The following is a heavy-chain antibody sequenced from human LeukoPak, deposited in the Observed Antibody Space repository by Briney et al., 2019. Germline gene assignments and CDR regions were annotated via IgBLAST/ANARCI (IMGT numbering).Heavy chain of an antibody. Sequence: GASVKVSCKASGYTFTSYDINWVRQATGQGLEWMGWMNPNSGNTGYAQKFQGRVTMTRNTSISTAYMELSSLRSEDTAVYYCARGLYYYDSSGYYSHSCWGQGTLVTVSS. CDR3: ARGLYYYDSSGYYSHSC. CDR2: MNPNSGNT. CDR1: GYTFTSYD. J-gene: IGHJ4*02. V-gene: IGHV1-8*01. D-gene: IGHD3-22*01.